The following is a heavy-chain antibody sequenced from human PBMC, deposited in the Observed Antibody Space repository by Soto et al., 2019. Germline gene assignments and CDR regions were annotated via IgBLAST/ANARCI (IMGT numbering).Heavy chain of an antibody. V-gene: IGHV4-31*03. CDR2: IYYSGST. CDR3: ARALGAGVPAAAPYYNYYGMDV. CDR1: GGSISSGGYY. J-gene: IGHJ6*02. Sequence: SETLSLTCTVSGGSISSGGYYWSWIRQHPGKGLEWIGYIYYSGSTYYNPSLKSRVTISVDTSKNQFSLKLSSVTAADTAVYYCARALGAGVPAAAPYYNYYGMDVWGQGTTVKSP. D-gene: IGHD2-2*01.